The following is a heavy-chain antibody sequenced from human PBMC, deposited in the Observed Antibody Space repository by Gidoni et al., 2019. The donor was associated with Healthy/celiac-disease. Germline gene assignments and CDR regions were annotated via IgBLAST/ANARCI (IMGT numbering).Heavy chain of an antibody. CDR1: GGSISSGSYY. Sequence: QVQLQESGPGLVKPSQTLSLTCTVSGGSISSGSYYWSLIRQPAGKGLEWIGRIYTSGSTNYNPSLKSRVTISVDTSKNQFSLKLSSVTAADTAVYYCARFEGATTHFDYWGQGTLVTVSS. D-gene: IGHD1-26*01. V-gene: IGHV4-61*02. CDR3: ARFEGATTHFDY. CDR2: IYTSGST. J-gene: IGHJ4*02.